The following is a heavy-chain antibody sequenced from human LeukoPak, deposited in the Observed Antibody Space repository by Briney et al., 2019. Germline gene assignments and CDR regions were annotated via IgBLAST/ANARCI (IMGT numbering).Heavy chain of an antibody. CDR3: ARNNRDSYLDY. D-gene: IGHD2-21*01. J-gene: IGHJ4*02. Sequence: SDSLSLTCAVSGVSVSISFWRWITESRGKGLEDIGFVHHSGNTKYNPSLQSRVTMSVDTAKSQFSLILYSVTAADSAVYYCARNNRDSYLDYWAQGTLVTVSS. V-gene: IGHV4-59*02. CDR2: VHHSGNT. CDR1: GVSVSISF.